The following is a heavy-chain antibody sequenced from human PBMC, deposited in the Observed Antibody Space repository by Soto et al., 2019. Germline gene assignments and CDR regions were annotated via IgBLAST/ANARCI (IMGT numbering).Heavy chain of an antibody. V-gene: IGHV3-30*18. J-gene: IGHJ4*02. CDR2: ISYDGSNK. CDR1: GFTFSSYG. D-gene: IGHD3-10*01. Sequence: GGSLRLSCAASGFTFSSYGMHWVRQAPGKGLEWVAVISYDGSNKYYADSVKGRFTISRDNSKNTLYLQMNSLRAEDTAVYYCAKDSEPPNWFGELLPTDYWGQGTLVTVSS. CDR3: AKDSEPPNWFGELLPTDY.